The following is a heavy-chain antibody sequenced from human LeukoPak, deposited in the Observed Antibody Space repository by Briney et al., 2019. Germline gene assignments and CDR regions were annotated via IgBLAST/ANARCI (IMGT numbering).Heavy chain of an antibody. CDR2: ISYDRSDK. CDR1: GFTFSSYA. CDR3: ARGGRAKYYFEY. V-gene: IGHV3-30*04. J-gene: IGHJ4*02. Sequence: GRSLRLSCAASGFTFSSYAMHWVRQAPGKGLEWVAIISYDRSDKHYADSVKGRFTISRDNSKNTLYLQMNSLRVEDTTVYYCARGGRAKYYFEYWGQGTLVTVSS. D-gene: IGHD3-16*01.